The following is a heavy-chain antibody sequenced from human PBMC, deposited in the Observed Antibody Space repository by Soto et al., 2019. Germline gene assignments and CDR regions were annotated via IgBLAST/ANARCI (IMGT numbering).Heavy chain of an antibody. CDR2: ISWDGGST. V-gene: IGHV3-43*01. D-gene: IGHD6-6*01. CDR3: AKEGDSSSSFAFDI. Sequence: GGSLRLSCAASGFTFDDYTMHWVRQAPGKGLEWVSLISWDGGSTYYADSVKGRFTISRDNSKISLYLQMNSLRTEDTALYYCAKEGDSSSSFAFDIWGQGTMVTVSS. J-gene: IGHJ3*02. CDR1: GFTFDDYT.